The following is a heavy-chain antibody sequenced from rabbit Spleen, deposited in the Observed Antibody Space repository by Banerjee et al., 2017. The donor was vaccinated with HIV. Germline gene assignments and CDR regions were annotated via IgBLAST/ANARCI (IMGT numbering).Heavy chain of an antibody. D-gene: IGHD7-1*01. CDR3: TRGSGDSWYAGGL. V-gene: IGHV1S45*01. Sequence: QQQLVESGGGLVQPGGSLKLSCKASGFSFSSSYYMCWVRQAPGKGLEWIACIYSGSTSSTYYATWAKGRFTITRSPSLNTVTLQLNSLTAADTATYFCTRGSGDSWYAGGLWGQGTLVTVS. CDR1: GFSFSSSYY. CDR2: IYSGSTSST. J-gene: IGHJ3*01.